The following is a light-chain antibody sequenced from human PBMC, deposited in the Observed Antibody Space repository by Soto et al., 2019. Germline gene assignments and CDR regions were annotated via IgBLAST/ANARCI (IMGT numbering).Light chain of an antibody. Sequence: DIHMTQSPSSLSASVGDRVTITCRARQSISSWLAWYQQKPGKAPKLLIYHASSLESGVPSRFRGSGSGTEFTLTISSLQPDDFEPYYCQQYNSYSPTFGQGTKVDIK. CDR3: QQYNSYSPT. J-gene: IGKJ1*01. CDR1: QSISSW. V-gene: IGKV1-5*01. CDR2: HAS.